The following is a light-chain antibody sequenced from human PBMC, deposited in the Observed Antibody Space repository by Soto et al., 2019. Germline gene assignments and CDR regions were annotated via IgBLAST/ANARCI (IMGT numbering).Light chain of an antibody. V-gene: IGKV1-33*01. Sequence: DIQMNQSPSSLSASVGDRVTITCQASQDISNYLNWYQQKPGKAPKLLIYDASNFETGVPSRFSGSGSGTDFTFTISSLQPEDIATYYSQQYDNLPLTFGGGTKVEIK. CDR3: QQYDNLPLT. CDR1: QDISNY. CDR2: DAS. J-gene: IGKJ4*01.